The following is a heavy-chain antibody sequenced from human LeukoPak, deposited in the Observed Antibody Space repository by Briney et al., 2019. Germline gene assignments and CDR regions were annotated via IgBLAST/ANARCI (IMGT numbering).Heavy chain of an antibody. CDR1: GFTFSRFS. D-gene: IGHD3-10*01. Sequence: GGSLRLSCAASGFTFSRFSMNWVRQAPGKGLEWVSSIRSSSGYITYADSVKGRFTISRDNAKNSLYLEMNSLRAEDTAVYYCAGDFAGTSYYFDYWGQGTLVTVSS. J-gene: IGHJ4*02. CDR2: IRSSSGYI. CDR3: AGDFAGTSYYFDY. V-gene: IGHV3-21*01.